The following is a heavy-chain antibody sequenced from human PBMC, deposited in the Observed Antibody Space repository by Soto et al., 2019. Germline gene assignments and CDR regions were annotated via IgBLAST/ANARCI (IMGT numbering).Heavy chain of an antibody. CDR1: GVSCSHYG. D-gene: IGHD3-10*01. CDR2: IYPDDSDT. CDR3: ARQLSGSGRYYFDS. V-gene: IGHV5-51*01. J-gene: IGHJ4*02. Sequence: PVVLLRISYSGSGVSCSHYGSGLILQMPGKGLEWMWVIYPDDSDTKYSLSFEDHVTISADKSISTAYLQWSGLEASDTAMYYCARQLSGSGRYYFDSCGQGTQVTFSS.